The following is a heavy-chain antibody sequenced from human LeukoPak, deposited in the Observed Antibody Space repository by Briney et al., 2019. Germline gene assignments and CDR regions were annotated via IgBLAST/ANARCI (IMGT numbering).Heavy chain of an antibody. Sequence: NPSETLSLTCTVSGASLTNPTYYQWSWIRQAPGKGLELIGSLYSTESPKFNPSLRSRVTMSLDTSKNQFSLKLSSVTAEDSAVYYCARFKSGGWSYFDSWDQGTPVTVSS. V-gene: IGHV4-61*01. D-gene: IGHD4-23*01. CDR2: LYSTESP. CDR1: GASLTNPTYY. CDR3: ARFKSGGWSYFDS. J-gene: IGHJ4*02.